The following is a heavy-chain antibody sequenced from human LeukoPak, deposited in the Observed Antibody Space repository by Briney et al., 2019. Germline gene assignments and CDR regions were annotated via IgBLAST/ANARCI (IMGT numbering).Heavy chain of an antibody. J-gene: IGHJ4*02. Sequence: GGSLRLSCAASGFAFSAYAMSWVRQAPGKGLEWVSSIISSGGVTYYADSLKGRFTISRDNSKNTVFLQMDSLRAEDSAVYYCAKNAGYSYGLYYFDYWGQGTLVTVSS. CDR3: AKNAGYSYGLYYFDY. CDR2: IISSGGVT. CDR1: GFAFSAYA. D-gene: IGHD5-18*01. V-gene: IGHV3-23*01.